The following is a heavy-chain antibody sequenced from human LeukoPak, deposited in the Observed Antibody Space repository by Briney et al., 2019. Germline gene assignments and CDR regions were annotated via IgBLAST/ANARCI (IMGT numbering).Heavy chain of an antibody. CDR2: ISSSSSYI. CDR3: AKTTSVYGSGDDYSDATNWFDP. D-gene: IGHD3-10*01. CDR1: GFTFSSYS. J-gene: IGHJ5*02. Sequence: PGGSLRLSCTASGFTFSSYSMNWVRQAPGKGLEWVSSISSSSSYIYYADSVNGRFTLSRDNAKNSLYLQMNSLRAEDTAMYYCAKTTSVYGSGDDYSDATNWFDPWGQGTLVTVSS. V-gene: IGHV3-21*04.